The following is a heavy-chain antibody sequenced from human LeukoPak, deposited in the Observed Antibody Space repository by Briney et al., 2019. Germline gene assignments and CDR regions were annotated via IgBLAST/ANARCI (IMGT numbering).Heavy chain of an antibody. CDR3: ASLYGFYDYVWGSYRYTDDAFDI. CDR1: GGSISSGSYY. CDR2: IYTSGST. Sequence: SETLSLTCTVSGGSISSGSYYWSWIRQPAGKGLEWIGRIYTSGSTNYNPSLKSRVAISVDTSKNQFSLKLSSVTAADTAVYYCASLYGFYDYVWGSYRYTDDAFDIWGQGTMVTVSS. V-gene: IGHV4-61*02. J-gene: IGHJ3*02. D-gene: IGHD3-16*02.